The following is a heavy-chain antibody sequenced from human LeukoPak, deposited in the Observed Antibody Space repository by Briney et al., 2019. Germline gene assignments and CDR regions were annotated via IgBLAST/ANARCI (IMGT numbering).Heavy chain of an antibody. Sequence: GRSLRFSCAASGFTFSSYAMHWVRQAPGKGLEWVAVISYDGSNKYYADSVKGRFTISRDNSKNTLYLQMNSLRAEDTAVYYCARDEVRYCSSTSCPNFDYWGQGTLVTVSS. CDR1: GFTFSSYA. CDR3: ARDEVRYCSSTSCPNFDY. V-gene: IGHV3-30-3*01. D-gene: IGHD2-2*01. CDR2: ISYDGSNK. J-gene: IGHJ4*02.